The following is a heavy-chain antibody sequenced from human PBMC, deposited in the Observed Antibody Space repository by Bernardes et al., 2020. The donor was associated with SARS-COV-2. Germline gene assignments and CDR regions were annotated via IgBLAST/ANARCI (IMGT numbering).Heavy chain of an antibody. CDR3: AIVVPTAIRPSFYYDVDV. V-gene: IGHV1-18*04. Sequence: ASEKVSCKASGYTFTGYGINWVRQAPGQGLEWVGWISDYNGNTNYAQKLQGRVTMTTDTSTSTAYMELGSLRSDDTAVYYCAIVVPTAIRPSFYYDVDVWGQGTTVTVS. D-gene: IGHD2-2*02. CDR2: ISDYNGNT. J-gene: IGHJ6*02. CDR1: GYTFTGYG.